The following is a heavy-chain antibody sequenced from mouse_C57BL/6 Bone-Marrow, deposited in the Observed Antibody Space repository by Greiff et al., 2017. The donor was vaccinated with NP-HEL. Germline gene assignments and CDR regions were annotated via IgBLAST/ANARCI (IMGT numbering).Heavy chain of an antibody. CDR2: IYPSDSET. CDR3: ARSGDDYDWFAY. V-gene: IGHV1-61*01. Sequence: QVQLQQPGAELVRPGSSVKLSCKASGYTFTSYWMDWVKQRPGQGLEWIGNIYPSDSETHYNQKFKDKATLTVDKSSSTAYMQLSSLTSEDSAVYDCARSGDDYDWFAYWGQGTLVTVSA. D-gene: IGHD2-4*01. CDR1: GYTFTSYW. J-gene: IGHJ3*01.